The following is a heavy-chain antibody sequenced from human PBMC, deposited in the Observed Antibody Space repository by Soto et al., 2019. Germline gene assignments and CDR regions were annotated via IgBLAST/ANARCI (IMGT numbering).Heavy chain of an antibody. CDR2: INSDGSST. D-gene: IGHD2-2*01. CDR1: GFTFSGYW. Sequence: EGQLVESGGGLVQPGGSLRISCAASGFTFSGYWMHWVRQVPGKGLMWVSRINSDGSSTTYADSVKGRFTISRDNTKNTLYLQMNSLTAEDTAVYYCARIGGDPAAMYPFADHWGRGTLVTVSS. V-gene: IGHV3-74*01. CDR3: ARIGGDPAAMYPFADH. J-gene: IGHJ4*02.